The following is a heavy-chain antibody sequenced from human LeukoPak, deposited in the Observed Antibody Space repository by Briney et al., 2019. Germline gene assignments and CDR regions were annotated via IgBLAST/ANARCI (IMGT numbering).Heavy chain of an antibody. CDR2: IYPGDSDT. J-gene: IGHJ4*02. CDR3: AKNQSKSNSCYGARHTNFDY. Sequence: GESLKISCKGSGYSFTSYWIGWVRQMPGKGLEWMGIIYPGDSDTRYSPSFQGQVTISADKSISTAYLQWSSLKASDTAMYYCAKNQSKSNSCYGARHTNFDYWGQGTLVTVSS. D-gene: IGHD2-2*01. V-gene: IGHV5-51*01. CDR1: GYSFTSYW.